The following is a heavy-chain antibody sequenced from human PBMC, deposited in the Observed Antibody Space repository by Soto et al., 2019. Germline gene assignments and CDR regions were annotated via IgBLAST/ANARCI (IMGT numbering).Heavy chain of an antibody. J-gene: IGHJ6*02. V-gene: IGHV1-2*04. CDR1: GYTFTGYY. Sequence: ASVKVSCTASGYTFTGYYMHWVRQAPGQGLEWMGWINPNSGGTNYAQKFQGWVTMTRDTSISTAYMELSRLRSDDTAVYYCASEGIAVASPGLDVWGQGTTVTVSS. CDR2: INPNSGGT. CDR3: ASEGIAVASPGLDV. D-gene: IGHD6-19*01.